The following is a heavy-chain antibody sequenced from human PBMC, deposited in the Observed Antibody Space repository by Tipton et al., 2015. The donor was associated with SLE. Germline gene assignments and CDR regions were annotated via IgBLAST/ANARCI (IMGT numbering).Heavy chain of an antibody. Sequence: TLSLTCAVYGGSFNGYYWSWIRQPPGKGLEWIGEITPSGSTNCNPSLKSRVTLSVDTSKSQFSLDLTSVTAADTAVYYCARDSGLGTYDSSGYYSPDAFDIWGQGTMVTVSS. CDR3: ARDSGLGTYDSSGYYSPDAFDI. D-gene: IGHD3-22*01. CDR2: ITPSGST. CDR1: GGSFNGYY. J-gene: IGHJ3*02. V-gene: IGHV4-34*01.